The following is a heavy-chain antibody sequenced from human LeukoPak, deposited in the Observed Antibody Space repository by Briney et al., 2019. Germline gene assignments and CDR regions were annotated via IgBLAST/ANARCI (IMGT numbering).Heavy chain of an antibody. J-gene: IGHJ4*02. Sequence: GGSLRLSCAASGFTFSNYPMTWVRQSPGRGLEWVATITREGGNTYYRDSVKGRFTISRDNFKDTLHLQMNSLSAEDTAVYFCARYSFETSGRYFDYWGQGTLVTVSS. CDR1: GFTFSNYP. CDR2: ITREGGNT. CDR3: ARYSFETSGRYFDY. D-gene: IGHD3-22*01. V-gene: IGHV3-23*01.